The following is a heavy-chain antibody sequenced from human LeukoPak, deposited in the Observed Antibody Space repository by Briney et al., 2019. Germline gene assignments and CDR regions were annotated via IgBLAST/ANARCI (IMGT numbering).Heavy chain of an antibody. V-gene: IGHV1-2*02. CDR2: INPNSGGT. Sequence: ASVKVSCKASGNTFTDYYVHWVRQAPGQGLEWMGWINPNSGGTLSAQKFHGRVTMTRDTSVSTAYMELSRLRSDDTAVYYCARDFHNPSYYYDGSGYFGPPIDWGQGTLVTVS. J-gene: IGHJ4*02. D-gene: IGHD3-22*01. CDR1: GNTFTDYY. CDR3: ARDFHNPSYYYDGSGYFGPPID.